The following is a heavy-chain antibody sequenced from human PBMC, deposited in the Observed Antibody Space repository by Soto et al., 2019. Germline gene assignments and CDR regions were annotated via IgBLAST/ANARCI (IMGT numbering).Heavy chain of an antibody. D-gene: IGHD1-26*01. V-gene: IGHV2-26*01. CDR2: IFSNDEK. CDR3: ARHGRGVAARPLDY. Sequence: QVTLKESGPLLVKPPETLTLTCTVSGFSLSNARMGVSWIRQPPGKVLEWLAHIFSNDEKSYSTSLKSTITIAKDPPKSQAVRTMSNMDPVATATYYCARHGRGVAARPLDYWGQGNLVTVSS. CDR1: GFSLSNARMG. J-gene: IGHJ4*02.